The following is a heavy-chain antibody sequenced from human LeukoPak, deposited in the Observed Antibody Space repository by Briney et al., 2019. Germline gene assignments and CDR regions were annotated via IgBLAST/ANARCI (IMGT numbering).Heavy chain of an antibody. J-gene: IGHJ6*04. CDR1: GFTLSSYA. V-gene: IGHV3-23*01. Sequence: GGSLRLSCAASGFTLSSYAMSWVRQAPGKGLEWVSGISGSGVATFYADSVKGRFTISRDNSKNTLYLQMDGLRAEDTAVYYCATFTWDSRAYYYYGMDVWGKGTTVTVSS. CDR3: ATFTWDSRAYYYYGMDV. D-gene: IGHD1-26*01. CDR2: ISGSGVAT.